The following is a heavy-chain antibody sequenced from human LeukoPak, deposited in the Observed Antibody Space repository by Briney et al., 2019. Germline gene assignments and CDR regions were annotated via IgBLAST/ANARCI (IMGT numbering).Heavy chain of an antibody. V-gene: IGHV4-4*07. D-gene: IGHD3-10*01. CDR1: GGSISSYY. J-gene: IGHJ4*02. Sequence: SETLSLTCTVSGGSISSYYWSWIRQPAGKGLEWIGRIYTSGSTNYNPSLKSRVTMSVDTSKNQFSLKLSSVTAADTAVYYCASYGSGSPKYYFDYWGQGTLVTVSS. CDR3: ASYGSGSPKYYFDY. CDR2: IYTSGST.